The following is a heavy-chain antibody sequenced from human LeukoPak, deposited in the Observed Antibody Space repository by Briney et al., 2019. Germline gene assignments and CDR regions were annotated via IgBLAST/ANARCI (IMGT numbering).Heavy chain of an antibody. CDR2: IIPIFGTT. D-gene: IGHD3-10*01. V-gene: IGHV1-69*13. Sequence: SVKVSCKASGGTFSSYAISWVRQAPGQGLEWMGGIIPIFGTTNYAQKFQGRVTITADESTSTAYMELRSLRSDDTAVYYCARDPRFHYYGSGSYFDYWGQGTLVTVSS. CDR1: GGTFSSYA. J-gene: IGHJ4*02. CDR3: ARDPRFHYYGSGSYFDY.